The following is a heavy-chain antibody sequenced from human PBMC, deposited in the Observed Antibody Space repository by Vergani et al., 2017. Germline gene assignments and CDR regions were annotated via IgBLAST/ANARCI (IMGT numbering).Heavy chain of an antibody. Sequence: EVQLVQSGAEVKKPGESLQISCKGSGYSFTSYWIGWVRQMPGKGLEWMGIIYPGDSDTRYSPSFQGQVTISADKSISTAYLQWSSLKASDTAMYYCARTYSSWNYAEYFQHWGQGTLVTVSS. D-gene: IGHD1-7*01. J-gene: IGHJ1*01. CDR3: ARTYSSWNYAEYFQH. V-gene: IGHV5-51*03. CDR2: IYPGDSDT. CDR1: GYSFTSYW.